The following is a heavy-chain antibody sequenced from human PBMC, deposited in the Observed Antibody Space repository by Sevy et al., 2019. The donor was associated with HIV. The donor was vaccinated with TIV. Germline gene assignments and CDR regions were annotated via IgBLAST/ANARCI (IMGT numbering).Heavy chain of an antibody. V-gene: IGHV1-2*06. CDR3: ARVLYYDSSAYYFDY. Sequence: ASVKVSCKASGYMFIAYFIHWERQAPGQGLEWMGRINPNSGDTNYAQKFQGRVTMTRDTSINTAYMELSRLRSDDTAVYSCARVLYYDSSAYYFDYWGQGTLVTVSS. J-gene: IGHJ4*02. CDR2: INPNSGDT. CDR1: GYMFIAYF. D-gene: IGHD3-22*01.